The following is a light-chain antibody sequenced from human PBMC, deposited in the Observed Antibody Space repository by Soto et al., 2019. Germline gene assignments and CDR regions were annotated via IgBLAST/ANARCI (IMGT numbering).Light chain of an antibody. CDR1: NSDVGGYNY. V-gene: IGLV2-14*01. CDR2: EVT. CDR3: SSYTSSTTRV. Sequence: QSALTQPASVSGSPGQSITISCTGTNSDVGGYNYVSWYQQHPGKAPKVMIYEVTNRPSGVSNRFSGSKSGNTASLTISGLQAEDEADYYCSSYTSSTTRVFGGGTKVTVL. J-gene: IGLJ3*02.